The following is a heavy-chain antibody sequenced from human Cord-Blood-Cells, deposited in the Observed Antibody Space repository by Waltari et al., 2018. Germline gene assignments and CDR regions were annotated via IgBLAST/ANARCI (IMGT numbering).Heavy chain of an antibody. Sequence: QVQLQESGPGLVKPSETLSLTCTVSGGSISSYYWSWIRQPPGKGLEWIGYIYYSGSTNYNPSPKSRVTISVDTSKNQFSLKLSSVTAADTAVYYCARTSGSRRHFDYWGQGTLVTVSS. J-gene: IGHJ4*02. CDR1: GGSISSYY. CDR2: IYYSGST. D-gene: IGHD1-26*01. V-gene: IGHV4-59*01. CDR3: ARTSGSRRHFDY.